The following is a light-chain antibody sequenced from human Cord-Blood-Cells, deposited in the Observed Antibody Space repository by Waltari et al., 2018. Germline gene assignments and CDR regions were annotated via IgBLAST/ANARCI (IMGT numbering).Light chain of an antibody. J-gene: IGKJ3*01. CDR3: QQYYSYPFT. Sequence: AILMTQSPSSLSASPGDRVTTTCRASQGISSYLAWYQQKPGKAPKLLIYAASTLQSGVPSRFSGSGSGTAFTLTISCLQSEDFATYYCQQYYSYPFTFGPGTKVDIK. CDR1: QGISSY. CDR2: AAS. V-gene: IGKV1-8*01.